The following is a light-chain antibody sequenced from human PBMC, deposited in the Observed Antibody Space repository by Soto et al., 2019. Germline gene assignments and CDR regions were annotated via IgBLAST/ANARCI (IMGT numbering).Light chain of an antibody. CDR2: WAS. CDR1: QSVLHSSNNKNY. J-gene: IGKJ2*03. V-gene: IGKV4-1*01. Sequence: DFVMTQSPDSLAVSLGERATINCKSSQSVLHSSNNKNYLAWYQQKPGQPPKLLIYWASTRGSGVPDRFSGSGSGTDFTLTISSLQAEDVAVYYWQQYRLAPYSFGQGTKLDIK. CDR3: QQYRLAPYS.